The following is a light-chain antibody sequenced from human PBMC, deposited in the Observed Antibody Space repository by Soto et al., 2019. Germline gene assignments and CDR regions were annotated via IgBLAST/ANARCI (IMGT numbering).Light chain of an antibody. CDR3: QQSDSMPWT. CDR2: AAS. CDR1: QSSSGY. J-gene: IGKJ1*01. V-gene: IGKV1-39*01. Sequence: DIPMTQSPSSLSASVGDRVTITCRASQSSSGYLNWYQKKSGQAPRLLMYAASSLQSGVPSRFSGSGSGTDFTLTISSLQPEDSATYYCQQSDSMPWTFGQGTKVEIK.